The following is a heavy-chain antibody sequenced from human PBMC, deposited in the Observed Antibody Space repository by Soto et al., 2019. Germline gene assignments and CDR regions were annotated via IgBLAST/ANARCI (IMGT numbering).Heavy chain of an antibody. D-gene: IGHD1-20*01. J-gene: IGHJ4*02. CDR3: ARERITGVEFDY. Sequence: QVQLVESGGGVVQPGRSLRLSCAASGFTFSSYGMHWVRQAPGKGLEWVAVIWYDGSNKYYADSVKGRFTISRDNSKNTLYLQMNSLRAEDTAVYYCARERITGVEFDYWGQGTLVTVSS. V-gene: IGHV3-33*01. CDR2: IWYDGSNK. CDR1: GFTFSSYG.